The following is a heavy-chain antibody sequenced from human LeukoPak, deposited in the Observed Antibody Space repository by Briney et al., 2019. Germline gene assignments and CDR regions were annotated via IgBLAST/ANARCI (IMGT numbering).Heavy chain of an antibody. CDR1: GGTFSSYA. CDR3: ARGSLLRNYFDY. V-gene: IGHV1-69*04. Sequence: GSAVKVSCKASGGTFSSYAISWVRQAPGQGLEWMGRIIPILGIANYAQKFQGRVTITADKSTSTAYMELSSLRSEDTAGYYCARGSLLRNYFDYRGQGTLVTVSS. CDR2: IIPILGIA. J-gene: IGHJ4*02. D-gene: IGHD5/OR15-5a*01.